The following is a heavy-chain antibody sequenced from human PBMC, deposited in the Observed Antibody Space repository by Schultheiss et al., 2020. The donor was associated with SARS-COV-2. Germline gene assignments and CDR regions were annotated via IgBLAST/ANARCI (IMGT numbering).Heavy chain of an antibody. J-gene: IGHJ4*02. CDR2: ISGSGGST. CDR3: AKDSQQWLVQPYYFDY. V-gene: IGHV3-23*01. Sequence: GGSLRLSCAASGFTFSSYAMSWVRQAPGKGLEWVTAISGSGGSTYYADSVKGRFTISRDNSKNTLYLQMNSLRAEDTAVYYCAKDSQQWLVQPYYFDYWGQGTLVTVSS. D-gene: IGHD6-19*01. CDR1: GFTFSSYA.